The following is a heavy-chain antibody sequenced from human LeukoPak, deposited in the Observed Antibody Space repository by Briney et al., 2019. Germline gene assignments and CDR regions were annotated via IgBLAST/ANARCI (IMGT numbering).Heavy chain of an antibody. J-gene: IGHJ6*03. CDR3: ARDAPLGYCSSTSCYTGGDYYYYYMDV. Sequence: PGGSLRLSCAASGFTFSSYSMNWVRQAPGRGLEWVSSISSSSSYIYYADSVKGRFTISRDNAENSLYLQMNSLRAEDTAVYYCARDAPLGYCSSTSCYTGGDYYYYYMDVWGKGTTVTVSS. CDR2: ISSSSSYI. CDR1: GFTFSSYS. D-gene: IGHD2-2*02. V-gene: IGHV3-21*01.